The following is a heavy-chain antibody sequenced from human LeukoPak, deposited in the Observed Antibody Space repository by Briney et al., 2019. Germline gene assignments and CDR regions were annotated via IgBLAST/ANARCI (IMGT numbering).Heavy chain of an antibody. D-gene: IGHD3-10*02. CDR1: GFTFSNYN. Sequence: GGSLRLSCAASGFTFSNYNMNWVRQAPGKGLEWVSSISTSSSYIYYADSVKGRFTISRDNAKNSLYLQMNNLRVEDTAIYYCARDYAGGWIDYWGQGIMVTVSS. V-gene: IGHV3-21*01. J-gene: IGHJ4*02. CDR2: ISTSSSYI. CDR3: ARDYAGGWIDY.